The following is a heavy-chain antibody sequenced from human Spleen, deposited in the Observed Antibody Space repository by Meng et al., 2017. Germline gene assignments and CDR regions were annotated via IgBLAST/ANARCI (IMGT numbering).Heavy chain of an antibody. CDR2: LGAHDGDT. CDR3: ARGTPGRRYAEY. D-gene: IGHD3-10*01. CDR1: QYTFTGYG. Sequence: QVHEVQAGAEVKRPGASVKVSCKASQYTFTGYGVSWFRQAPGQGLEWMAWLGAHDGDTSQATRFQGRVIVTADRPTGTAYMELLNLRSDDTGVYYCARGTPGRRYAEYWGQGTLVTVSS. J-gene: IGHJ4*02. V-gene: IGHV1-18*01.